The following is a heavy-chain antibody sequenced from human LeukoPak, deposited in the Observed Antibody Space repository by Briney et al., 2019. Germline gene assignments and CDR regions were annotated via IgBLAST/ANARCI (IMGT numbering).Heavy chain of an antibody. CDR3: ARATREMATIKISNYLNS. Sequence: ASVKVSCKASGYNFFTYGITWVRQAPGQGLEWMGWISPHNGNANYAQKFQDRVIMTTDTSTNTAFMEVRSLRSDDTAMYYCARATREMATIKISNYLNSWGQGTLVTVSS. D-gene: IGHD5-24*01. V-gene: IGHV1-18*01. J-gene: IGHJ4*02. CDR1: GYNFFTYG. CDR2: ISPHNGNA.